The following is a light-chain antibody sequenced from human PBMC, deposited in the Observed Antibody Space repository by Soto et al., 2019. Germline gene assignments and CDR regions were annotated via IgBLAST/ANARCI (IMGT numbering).Light chain of an antibody. V-gene: IGKV3-20*01. CDR3: QQYGRSPYT. Sequence: EIVLTQSPDTLSLSPGERATLSCRASESVNSNSLAWYQQKPGQAPRLLIYGASNRPGGIPDKFSGSGSGTDFTFTINRLEPEDFAVYYCQQYGRSPYTFAQGTKLEI. CDR2: GAS. J-gene: IGKJ2*01. CDR1: ESVNSNS.